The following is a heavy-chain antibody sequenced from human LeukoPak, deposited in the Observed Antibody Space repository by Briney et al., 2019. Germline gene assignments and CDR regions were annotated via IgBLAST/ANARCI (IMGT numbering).Heavy chain of an antibody. CDR3: ASGLSGWTEYFQR. D-gene: IGHD3-22*01. V-gene: IGHV1-46*03. Sequence: GASVKVSCKASGYTFTSYYMHWVRQAPGQGLEWMGVINPSGGSTSYAQKFQGRVTMTRDTSTSTVYMELSSLRSEDTAVYYCASGLSGWTEYFQRWGQGTLVIVSS. CDR2: INPSGGST. CDR1: GYTFTSYY. J-gene: IGHJ1*01.